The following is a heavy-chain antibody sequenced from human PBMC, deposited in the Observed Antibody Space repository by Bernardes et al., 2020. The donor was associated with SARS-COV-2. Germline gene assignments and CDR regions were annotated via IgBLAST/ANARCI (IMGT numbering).Heavy chain of an antibody. Sequence: ASVKVSCKASGYTFSSYAMHWVRQAPGQRLEWMGWINTGNGDTKYSQKLQGRVTITRDTSASTVYMELSSLRSEDTAVYYCASWAGLRFLEWSPFDYWGQGTLVTVSS. V-gene: IGHV1-3*04. CDR1: GYTFSSYA. CDR3: ASWAGLRFLEWSPFDY. CDR2: INTGNGDT. D-gene: IGHD3-3*01. J-gene: IGHJ4*02.